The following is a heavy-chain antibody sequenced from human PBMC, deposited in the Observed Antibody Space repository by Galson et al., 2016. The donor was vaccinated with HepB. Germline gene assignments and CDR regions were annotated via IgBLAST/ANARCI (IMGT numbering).Heavy chain of an antibody. V-gene: IGHV4-39*01. Sequence: SETLSLTCTVSGGSISRSSYYWGWIRQPPGKGLEWIGTIYYSGSTYYNPSLRSRVTISVDTSKNQFSLKVCSVTAADTAVYYCARTQGQRVNHYYFDHWGQGTLVTVSS. CDR1: GGSISRSSYY. CDR3: ARTQGQRVNHYYFDH. CDR2: IYYSGST. D-gene: IGHD3-10*01. J-gene: IGHJ4*02.